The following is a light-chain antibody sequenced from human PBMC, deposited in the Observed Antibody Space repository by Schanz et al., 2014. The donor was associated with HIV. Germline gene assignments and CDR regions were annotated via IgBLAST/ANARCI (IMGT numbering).Light chain of an antibody. CDR2: DAS. CDR3: QQYGSSPPT. V-gene: IGKV3-20*01. Sequence: EIVLTQSPGTLSLSPGGGGTLSCRASQSFSSSHLAWYQQKPGQAPRLLIYDASNRATDIPDRFSGSGSGTDFTLTISRLEPADFAVYYCQQYGSSPPTFGQGTKVEIK. J-gene: IGKJ1*01. CDR1: QSFSSSH.